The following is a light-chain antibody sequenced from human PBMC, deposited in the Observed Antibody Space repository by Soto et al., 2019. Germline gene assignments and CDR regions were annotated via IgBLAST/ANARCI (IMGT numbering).Light chain of an antibody. CDR3: HQRQSSPRT. Sequence: EIVLTQSPATLSSFPGDRVTLSCRASQYSNTRLAGYQHRPGQAPRLLIYQTSLRAAGIPARFSASGSGPDFTLTISYVQPEDFALYYCHQRQSSPRTFGQGTKVDI. V-gene: IGKV3-11*01. CDR2: QTS. CDR1: QYSNTR. J-gene: IGKJ1*01.